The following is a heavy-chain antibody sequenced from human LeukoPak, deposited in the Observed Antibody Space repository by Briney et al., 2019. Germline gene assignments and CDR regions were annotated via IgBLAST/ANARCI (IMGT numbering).Heavy chain of an antibody. D-gene: IGHD3-3*01. CDR3: ARVGFYDFWSGTNFVDY. CDR2: VTSSRST. Sequence: GGSLRRSCAASGFTFSSYSVNWVRQAPGKGLELVSSVTSSRSTYYSDSVKGRFTISRDNAKNSLYLQMNSLRVADTAVYYCARVGFYDFWSGTNFVDYWGQGTLVTVSS. V-gene: IGHV3-21*01. CDR1: GFTFSSYS. J-gene: IGHJ4*02.